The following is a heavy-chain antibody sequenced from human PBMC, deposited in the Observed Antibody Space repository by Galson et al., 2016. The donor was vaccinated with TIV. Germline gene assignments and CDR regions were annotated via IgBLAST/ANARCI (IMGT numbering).Heavy chain of an antibody. V-gene: IGHV1-69*06. CDR3: GSPDGSGGSCLYWAFAY. CDR2: IIPIFGTA. J-gene: IGHJ4*01. Sequence: SVKVSCKASGGTFSSYVFSWVRQAPGQGLEWMGGIIPIFGTANYAQKFQGRVTIIADKSTSTAYMELTSLRFDDTAVYYCGSPDGSGGSCLYWAFAYWGQGTLVTVSS. CDR1: GGTFSSYV. D-gene: IGHD2-15*01.